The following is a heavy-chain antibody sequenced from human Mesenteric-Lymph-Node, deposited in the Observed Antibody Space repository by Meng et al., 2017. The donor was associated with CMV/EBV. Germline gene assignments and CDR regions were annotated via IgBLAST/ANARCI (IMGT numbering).Heavy chain of an antibody. Sequence: SGYSFTRYGIGWVRQAPGQGLEWMGWISVFNGQTNYAQRLQDRGTMTTDTSTSTVYLELWSLRSDDTAVYYCARRSAYDSFFYFDYWGQGTLVTVSS. J-gene: IGHJ4*02. CDR2: ISVFNGQT. CDR1: GYSFTRYG. D-gene: IGHD5-12*01. V-gene: IGHV1-18*04. CDR3: ARRSAYDSFFYFDY.